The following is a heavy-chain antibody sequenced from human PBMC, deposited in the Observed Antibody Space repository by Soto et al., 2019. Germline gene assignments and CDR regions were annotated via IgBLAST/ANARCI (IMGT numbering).Heavy chain of an antibody. CDR3: AAVETYNWNYCFDY. V-gene: IGHV3-23*01. CDR1: GFTFSNYA. D-gene: IGHD1-1*01. CDR2: ISVSGDYT. Sequence: EVQLSESGGGLVQPGGSLSLSCAASGFTFSNYAMSWVRQAPGKGLEWVSAISVSGDYTYYADSVKRRGTISRDNSKSARDLQMNSLRADDTAGDYCAAVETYNWNYCFDYWGRGSLVTVS. J-gene: IGHJ4*02.